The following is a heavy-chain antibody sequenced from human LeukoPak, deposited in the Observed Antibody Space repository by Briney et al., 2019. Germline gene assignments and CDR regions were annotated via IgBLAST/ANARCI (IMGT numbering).Heavy chain of an antibody. V-gene: IGHV4-34*01. CDR1: GGSFSGYY. CDR2: INHSGST. Sequence: SETLSLTCAVYGGSFSGYYLSWIRQPPGKGLEWIGEINHSGSTNYNPSLKSRVTISVDTSKNQFSLKLSSVTAADTAVYYCARGRIAAAACSFDPWGQGTLVTVSS. D-gene: IGHD6-13*01. J-gene: IGHJ5*02. CDR3: ARGRIAAAACSFDP.